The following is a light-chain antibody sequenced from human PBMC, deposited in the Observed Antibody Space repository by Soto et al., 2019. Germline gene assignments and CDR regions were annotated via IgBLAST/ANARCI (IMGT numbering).Light chain of an antibody. V-gene: IGKV1-5*03. CDR2: KGS. Sequence: DIQMTQSPSTLSASVGDRVTITCRASQSISSWLAWYQQKPGKAPKLLIYKGSSLESGVPSRFSGSGSGTEFTLTISSLHPDDFATYYCQQYNSYPWTFGQGAKVEIK. CDR1: QSISSW. J-gene: IGKJ1*01. CDR3: QQYNSYPWT.